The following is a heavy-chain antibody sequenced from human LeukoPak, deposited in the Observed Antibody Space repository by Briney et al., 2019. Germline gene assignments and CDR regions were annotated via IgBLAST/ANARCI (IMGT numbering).Heavy chain of an antibody. CDR3: AREPIVLVPAAIFNWFDP. CDR1: GYTFTGYY. J-gene: IGHJ5*02. Sequence: ASVKVSCKASGYTFTGYYIHWVRQAPGQGPEWKGWINPDSGGTNYAQKFQGRVTMSRDTSISTAYMEVSRLRSDDTAVYYCAREPIVLVPAAIFNWFDPWGQGTLVTVSS. D-gene: IGHD2-2*02. CDR2: INPDSGGT. V-gene: IGHV1-2*02.